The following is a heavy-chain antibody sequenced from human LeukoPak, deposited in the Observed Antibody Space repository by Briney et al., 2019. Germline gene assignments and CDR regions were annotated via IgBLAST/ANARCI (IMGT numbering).Heavy chain of an antibody. V-gene: IGHV5-51*01. CDR2: IYPGDSHT. Sequence: GGSLKISCKGSGYTFTNYWIGWVRQMPGKGLEWMGIIYPGDSHTIYSPSFQGQVTISADKSISTAYLQWSSLKASDTAMYYCARTLLVGASDYWGQGTLVTVSS. D-gene: IGHD1-26*01. J-gene: IGHJ4*02. CDR1: GYTFTNYW. CDR3: ARTLLVGASDY.